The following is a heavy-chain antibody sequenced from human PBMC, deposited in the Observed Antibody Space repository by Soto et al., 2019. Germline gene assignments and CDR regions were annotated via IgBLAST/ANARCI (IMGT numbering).Heavy chain of an antibody. Sequence: QVQLQESGPGLVKPSQTLSLICTVSGDSISSDNYFWSWILQPPGQGLEWIGYISNRGTPYYNPSLKSRVTISLDTSKNRFSLDMYSVTAADTAVYYCAREVNVVALSDAFDIWGQGTMVTVSS. CDR2: ISNRGTP. CDR3: AREVNVVALSDAFDI. CDR1: GDSISSDNYF. V-gene: IGHV4-30-4*01. D-gene: IGHD2-8*01. J-gene: IGHJ3*02.